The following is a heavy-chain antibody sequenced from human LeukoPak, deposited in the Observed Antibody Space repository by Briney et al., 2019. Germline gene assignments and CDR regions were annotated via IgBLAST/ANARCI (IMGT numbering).Heavy chain of an antibody. V-gene: IGHV1-69*13. CDR2: IIPIFGTA. J-gene: IGHJ5*02. CDR3: ARGVYDILTGYYYNWFDP. CDR1: GGTFTSYA. D-gene: IGHD3-9*01. Sequence: ASVKLSCKASGGTFTSYAISWVRQAPGQGLEWMGGIIPIFGTANYAQKFQGRVTITADESTSTAYMELSSLRSEDTAVYYCARGVYDILTGYYYNWFDPWGQGTLVTVSS.